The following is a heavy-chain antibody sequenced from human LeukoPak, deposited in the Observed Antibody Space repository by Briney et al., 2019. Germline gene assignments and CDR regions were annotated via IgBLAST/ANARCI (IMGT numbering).Heavy chain of an antibody. CDR3: AKDHHYSSGWYSYFDY. V-gene: IGHV3-30*18. CDR1: GFTFSGYG. CDR2: ISYDGSNK. Sequence: GSLRLSCAASGFTFSGYGMHWVRQAPGKGLEWVAVISYDGSNKYYADSVKGRFTISRDNSKNTLYLQMNSLRAEDTAVYYCAKDHHYSSGWYSYFDYWGQGTLVTVSS. J-gene: IGHJ4*02. D-gene: IGHD6-19*01.